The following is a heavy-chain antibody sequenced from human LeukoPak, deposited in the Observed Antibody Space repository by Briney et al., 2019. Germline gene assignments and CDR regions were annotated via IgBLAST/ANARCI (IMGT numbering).Heavy chain of an antibody. V-gene: IGHV4-34*01. CDR2: INHSGST. Sequence: SETLSLTCAVYGGSFSGYYWSWIRQPPGKGLEWIGEINHSGSTNYNPSLKSRVTISVDTSKNQFSLKLSSVTAADTAVYYCTRRSRGYYGSGSYYKEAFDPWGQGTLVTVSS. CDR1: GGSFSGYY. J-gene: IGHJ5*02. D-gene: IGHD3-10*01. CDR3: TRRSRGYYGSGSYYKEAFDP.